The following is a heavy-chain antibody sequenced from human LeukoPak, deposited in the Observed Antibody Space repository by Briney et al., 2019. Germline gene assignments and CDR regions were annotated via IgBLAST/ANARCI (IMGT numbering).Heavy chain of an antibody. D-gene: IGHD1-26*01. CDR2: IYYSGST. J-gene: IGHJ4*02. V-gene: IGHV4-59*06. Sequence: GSLRLSCAASGFTVSSNYMSWVRQAPGKGLEWIGYIYYSGSTYYNPSLKSRVTISVDTSKNQFSLKLSSVTAADTAVYYCASIRVGATTVRFDYWGQGTLVTVSS. CDR1: GFTVSSNY. CDR3: ASIRVGATTVRFDY.